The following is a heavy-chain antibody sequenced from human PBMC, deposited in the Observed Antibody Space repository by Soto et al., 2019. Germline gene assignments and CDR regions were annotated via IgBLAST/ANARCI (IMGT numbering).Heavy chain of an antibody. V-gene: IGHV3-13*01. Sequence: PGGSPRLSCEASRFTFRGFYMHWVRQPTGKGLEWVSTIGTAVDTYYAVSVKGRFTISRENAKNSLSLKMNGLRAGDTAVYFCARGQEVGAHFFDSWGQGTQVTVSS. CDR1: RFTFRGFY. CDR3: ARGQEVGAHFFDS. CDR2: IGTAVDT. D-gene: IGHD2-15*01. J-gene: IGHJ4*02.